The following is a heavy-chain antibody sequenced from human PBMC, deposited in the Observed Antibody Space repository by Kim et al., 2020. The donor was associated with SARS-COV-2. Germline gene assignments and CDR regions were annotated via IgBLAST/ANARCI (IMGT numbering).Heavy chain of an antibody. CDR2: ISHDGSNK. Sequence: GGSLRLSCGASGFTFSSYGMQWVRQSPGKGLEWVTFISHDGSNKYYADSVKGRFTIPRDNSKRTLYLQMNSLRAEDTAVYYCAKVRSPYGSGTYATHYWGQGTLVSVSS. D-gene: IGHD3-10*01. CDR1: GFTFSSYG. V-gene: IGHV3-30*18. J-gene: IGHJ4*02. CDR3: AKVRSPYGSGTYATHY.